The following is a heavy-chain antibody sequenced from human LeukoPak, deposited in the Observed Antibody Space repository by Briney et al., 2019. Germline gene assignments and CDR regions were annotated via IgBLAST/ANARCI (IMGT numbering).Heavy chain of an antibody. V-gene: IGHV3-23*01. CDR3: AKFPWFGAGGKLYYFDY. CDR1: GFTFSSYG. Sequence: GGTLRLSCAASGFTFSSYGMSWVRQAPGKGLEWVSAISGSGGSTYYADSVKGRFTISRDNSKNTLYLQMNSLRAEDTAVYYCAKFPWFGAGGKLYYFDYWGQGTLVTVSS. J-gene: IGHJ4*02. CDR2: ISGSGGST. D-gene: IGHD3-10*01.